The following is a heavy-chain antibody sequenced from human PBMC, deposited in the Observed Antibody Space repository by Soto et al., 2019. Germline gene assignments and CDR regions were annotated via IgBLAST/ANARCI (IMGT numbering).Heavy chain of an antibody. J-gene: IGHJ6*02. D-gene: IGHD3-3*01. Sequence: AETLSLTCAVYGGSFSDYYWSWIRQPPGKGLEWIGEINHSGSTNYNPSLKSRVTISVDTSKNQFSLKLSSVTAADTAVYYCARGPIPDFWSGYHPQPHYYGMDVWGQGTTVTVSS. CDR3: ARGPIPDFWSGYHPQPHYYGMDV. CDR1: GGSFSDYY. CDR2: INHSGST. V-gene: IGHV4-34*01.